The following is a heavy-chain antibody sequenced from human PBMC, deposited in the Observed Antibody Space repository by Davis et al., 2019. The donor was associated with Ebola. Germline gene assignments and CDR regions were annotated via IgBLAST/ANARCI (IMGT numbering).Heavy chain of an antibody. D-gene: IGHD1-26*01. CDR2: IAHDGINK. CDR1: GFTFSSYA. CDR3: ARDLGSV. V-gene: IGHV3-30-3*01. J-gene: IGHJ6*04. Sequence: GESLKISCAASGFTFSSYAMHWVRQSPGKGLEWLAVIAHDGINKYYADSVKGRSTISRDNSRNTLYLQMNSLRAEDTAVYYCARDLGSVWGKGTTVTVSS.